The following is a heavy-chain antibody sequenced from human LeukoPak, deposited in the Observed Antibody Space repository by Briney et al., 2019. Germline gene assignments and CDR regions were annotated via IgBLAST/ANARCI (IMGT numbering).Heavy chain of an antibody. CDR1: GYTFTGYY. J-gene: IGHJ4*02. CDR3: ARGPGSGGWSSGGYYFDY. Sequence: ASVKVSCKASGYTFTGYYMHWVRQAPGQGLEWMGWINPNSGGTNYAQKSQGWVTMTRDTSISTAYMELSRLRSDDTAVYYCARGPGSGGWSSGGYYFDYWGQGTLVTVSS. V-gene: IGHV1-2*04. CDR2: INPNSGGT. D-gene: IGHD6-19*01.